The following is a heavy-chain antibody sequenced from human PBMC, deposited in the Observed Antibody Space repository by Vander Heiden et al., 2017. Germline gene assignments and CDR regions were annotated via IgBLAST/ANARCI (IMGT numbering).Heavy chain of an antibody. CDR3: TTGGGTGDF. Sequence: EVQLVESGGGLVDPGGCLRRCCAVTHFPLPATWVSGVRQVPGNGLGWVGRIRSKSDGGTTDYATPVKGRFTVSRDDSENTSFLQMTSLKTEDTAVYYCTTGGGTGDFWGQGTLVTVSS. J-gene: IGHJ4*02. D-gene: IGHD7-27*01. CDR1: HFPLPATW. V-gene: IGHV3-15*01. CDR2: IRSKSDGGTT.